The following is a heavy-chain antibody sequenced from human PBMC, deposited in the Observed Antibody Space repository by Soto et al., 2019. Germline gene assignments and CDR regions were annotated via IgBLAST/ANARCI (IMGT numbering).Heavy chain of an antibody. J-gene: IGHJ5*02. Sequence: EVQLVESGGDLVQPGRSLRLSCAASGFTFEDFAMHWVRQVPGKGLEWVSGISWNSGSIDYADSVKGRFTISRDNAKNSLYLQMNSLRPEDTALYYCAKGSLPVTDNRFDPWGQGTLVTVSS. CDR1: GFTFEDFA. V-gene: IGHV3-9*01. CDR3: AKGSLPVTDNRFDP. CDR2: ISWNSGSI. D-gene: IGHD5-18*01.